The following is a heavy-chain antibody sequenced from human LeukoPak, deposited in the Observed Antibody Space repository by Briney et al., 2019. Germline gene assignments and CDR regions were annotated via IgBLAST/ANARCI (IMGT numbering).Heavy chain of an antibody. CDR3: ARDTAMVGFDY. CDR1: GGSISSGDYY. CDR2: IYYSGST. Sequence: PSQTLSLTCTVSGGSISSGDYYWSWIRQPPGKGLEWIGYIYYSGSTYYNPSLKSRVTISVGTSKNQFSLKLSSVTAADTAVYYCARDTAMVGFDYWGQGTLVAVSS. J-gene: IGHJ4*02. V-gene: IGHV4-30-4*01. D-gene: IGHD5-18*01.